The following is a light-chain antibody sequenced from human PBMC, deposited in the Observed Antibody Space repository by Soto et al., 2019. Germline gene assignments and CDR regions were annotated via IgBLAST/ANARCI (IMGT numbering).Light chain of an antibody. J-gene: IGKJ4*01. CDR3: MQALQAPAS. V-gene: IGKV2-28*01. CDR2: LGS. CDR1: QSLLHSIGYNF. Sequence: DLVMTQSPLSLPVTPGEPASISCRSSQSLLHSIGYNFLDWYLQKPGQSPQLLIYLGSNRASGVPDRLSGSGSGRHFTLKISRVEAEDVGVYYCMQALQAPASFGGGTKLAI.